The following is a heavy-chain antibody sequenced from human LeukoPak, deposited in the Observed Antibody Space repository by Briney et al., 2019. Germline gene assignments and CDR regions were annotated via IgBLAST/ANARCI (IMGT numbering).Heavy chain of an antibody. CDR1: GGTFSSYA. D-gene: IGHD6-19*01. CDR3: ARGYLRYSSGWYSGNDAFDI. Sequence: ASVTVSCKASGGTFSSYAISWVRQAPGQGLEWMGGIIPIFGTANYAQKFQGRVTITADESTSTAYMELSSLRSEDTAVYYCARGYLRYSSGWYSGNDAFDIWGQGTMVTVSS. CDR2: IIPIFGTA. V-gene: IGHV1-69*13. J-gene: IGHJ3*02.